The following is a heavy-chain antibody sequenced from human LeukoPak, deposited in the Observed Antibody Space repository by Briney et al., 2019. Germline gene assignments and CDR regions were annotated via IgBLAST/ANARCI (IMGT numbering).Heavy chain of an antibody. Sequence: GGSLRLSCAASGFTFSTYTMNWVRQAPGKGLEWVSSISTSSTYIYYADSVKGRFTISRDNAKNSLYLQMNSLRADDTAVYYCARDKFGGYWGQGTLVTVSS. CDR1: GFTFSTYT. CDR3: ARDKFGGY. D-gene: IGHD3-16*01. V-gene: IGHV3-21*01. J-gene: IGHJ4*02. CDR2: ISTSSTYI.